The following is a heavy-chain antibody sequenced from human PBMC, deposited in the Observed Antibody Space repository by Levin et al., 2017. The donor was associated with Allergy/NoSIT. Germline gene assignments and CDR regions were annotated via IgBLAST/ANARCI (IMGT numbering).Heavy chain of an antibody. V-gene: IGHV3-30*04. D-gene: IGHD3-3*01. CDR1: GFTFSSYA. J-gene: IGHJ3*02. CDR2: ISYDGSNK. Sequence: GESLKISCAASGFTFSSYAMHWVRQAPGKGLEWVAVISYDGSNKYYADSVKGRFTISRDNSKNTLYLQMNSLRAEDTAVYYCARDFAAFDSWGQGTMVTVSS. CDR3: ARDFAAFDS.